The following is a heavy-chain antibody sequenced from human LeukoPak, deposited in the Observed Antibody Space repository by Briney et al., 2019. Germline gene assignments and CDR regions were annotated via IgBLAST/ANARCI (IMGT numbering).Heavy chain of an antibody. D-gene: IGHD2-15*01. Sequence: ASVKVSCKASGYTFTGYYMHWVRQAPGQGLEWMGWINPNSGGTNYAQKFQGRVTMTRDTSISTAYMELSRLRSDDTAVYYCARDGGLGEYCSGGSCNDYGGRGTLVPVSS. CDR2: INPNSGGT. V-gene: IGHV1-2*02. CDR3: ARDGGLGEYCSGGSCNDY. CDR1: GYTFTGYY. J-gene: IGHJ4*02.